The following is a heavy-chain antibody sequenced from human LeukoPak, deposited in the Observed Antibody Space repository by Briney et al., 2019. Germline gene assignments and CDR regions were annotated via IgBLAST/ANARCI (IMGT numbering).Heavy chain of an antibody. CDR1: GYSISSGYY. V-gene: IGHV4-38-2*02. J-gene: IGHJ5*02. CDR2: IYHSGST. CDR3: ARAGYSGSYYWFDP. Sequence: SETLSLTCTVSGYSISSGYYWGWIRQPPGKGLEWIGSIYHSGSTYYNPSLKSRVTISVDTSKNQFSLKLSSVTAAATAVYYCARAGYSGSYYWFDPWGQGTLVTVSS. D-gene: IGHD1-26*01.